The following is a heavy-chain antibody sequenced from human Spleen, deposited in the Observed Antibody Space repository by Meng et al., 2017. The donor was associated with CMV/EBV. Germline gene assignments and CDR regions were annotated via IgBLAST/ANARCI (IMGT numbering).Heavy chain of an antibody. D-gene: IGHD3-3*01. CDR3: ARDIDFEDY. CDR1: GFPFRMYW. Sequence: RLSCAASGFPFRMYWMHWVRQVPGKGLVWVARISSDGSSRDYADSVKGRFTTSRDNAKNTVHLQMNSLRAEDTAVYYCARDIDFEDYWGQGTLVTVSS. V-gene: IGHV3-74*01. CDR2: ISSDGSSR. J-gene: IGHJ4*02.